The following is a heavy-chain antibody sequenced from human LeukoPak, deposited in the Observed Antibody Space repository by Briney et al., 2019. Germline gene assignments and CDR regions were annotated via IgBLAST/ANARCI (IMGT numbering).Heavy chain of an antibody. Sequence: ASVKVSCKASGYTFTSYDINWVRQATGQGLEWMGWMNPNSGITGYAQKFQGRVTMTRNTSISTAYMELSSLRSEDTAVYYCARDSSGWYRTGDWFDPWGQGTLVTVSS. CDR1: GYTFTSYD. J-gene: IGHJ5*02. CDR2: MNPNSGIT. V-gene: IGHV1-8*01. CDR3: ARDSSGWYRTGDWFDP. D-gene: IGHD6-19*01.